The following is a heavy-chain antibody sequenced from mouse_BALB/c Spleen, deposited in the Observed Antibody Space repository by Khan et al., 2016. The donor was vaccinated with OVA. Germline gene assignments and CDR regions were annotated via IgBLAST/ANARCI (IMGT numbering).Heavy chain of an antibody. Sequence: EVQLQESGPELGKPGASVKMSCKPSGYIFTNYVLHWVKQKPGQGLEWIGYINPYNGGTKYNEKFRGKATLASDKSSITAYLELSSLTSEDSAVYYCARGNWQPYYFDYWGLGTTLTLSS. CDR3: ARGNWQPYYFDY. CDR2: INPYNGGT. V-gene: IGHV1S136*01. D-gene: IGHD4-1*01. J-gene: IGHJ2*01. CDR1: GYIFTNYV.